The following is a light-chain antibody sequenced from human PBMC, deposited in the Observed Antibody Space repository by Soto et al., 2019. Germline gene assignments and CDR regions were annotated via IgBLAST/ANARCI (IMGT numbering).Light chain of an antibody. CDR1: QSVRGN. V-gene: IGKV3-15*01. Sequence: ETMMTQSPATLSVSPGERATLSCRASQSVRGNLAWYQQKPGQSPRLLIYGASSRATGIPARFSGSGSGTEFTLTISSLQSEDFAVYYCQQYNNWPFITFGQGTRLEIK. J-gene: IGKJ5*01. CDR2: GAS. CDR3: QQYNNWPFIT.